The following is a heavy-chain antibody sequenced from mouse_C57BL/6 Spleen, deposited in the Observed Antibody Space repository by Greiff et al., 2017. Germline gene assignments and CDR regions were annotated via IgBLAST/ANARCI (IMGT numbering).Heavy chain of an antibody. J-gene: IGHJ2*01. CDR3: ARDYYDGFDY. V-gene: IGHV1-64*01. CDR1: GYTFTSYW. Sequence: VQLQQPGAELVKPGASVKLSCKASGYTFTSYWMHWVKQRPGQGLEWIGMNHPNSGSTNYNEKFKSKATLTVDKSSSTAYMQLSSLTSEDSAVYYCARDYYDGFDYWGQGTTLTVSS. D-gene: IGHD1-1*01. CDR2: NHPNSGST.